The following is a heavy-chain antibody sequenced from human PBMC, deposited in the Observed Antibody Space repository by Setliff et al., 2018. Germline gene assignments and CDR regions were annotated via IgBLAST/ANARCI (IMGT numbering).Heavy chain of an antibody. CDR3: TRVGRQGYFDWLERGGKNLHYGMDV. Sequence: PGGSLRLSCTASGFTFGDYAMSWVRQAPGKGLEWVGFIRSKAYGGTTEYAASVKGRFTISRDDSKSIAYLQMNSLKTEDTAVYYCTRVGRQGYFDWLERGGKNLHYGMDVWGQGTTVTAP. J-gene: IGHJ6*02. CDR1: GFTFGDYA. V-gene: IGHV3-49*04. D-gene: IGHD3-9*01. CDR2: IRSKAYGGTT.